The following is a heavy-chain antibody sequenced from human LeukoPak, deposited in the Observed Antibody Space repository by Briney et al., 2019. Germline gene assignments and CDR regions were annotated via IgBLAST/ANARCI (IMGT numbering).Heavy chain of an antibody. J-gene: IGHJ4*02. Sequence: SETLSLTCTVSGGSISSYYWSWIRQPPGKGLEWIGYIYYSGSTNYNPSLKSRVTISVDTSKNQFSLKLSSVTAADTAMYYCARDGSGSYGYWGQGTLVTVSS. V-gene: IGHV4-59*01. CDR2: IYYSGST. CDR3: ARDGSGSYGY. D-gene: IGHD1-26*01. CDR1: GGSISSYY.